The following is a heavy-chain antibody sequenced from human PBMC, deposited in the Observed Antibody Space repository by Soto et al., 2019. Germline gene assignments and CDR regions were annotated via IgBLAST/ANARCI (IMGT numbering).Heavy chain of an antibody. Sequence: QVQLVQSGAEVKKPGSSVKVSCKASGGTFSSYTISWVRQAPGQGLEWMGRIIPILGIANYAQKFQGRVTSTADKSTSTAYMELSSLRSEDTAVYYCARGRYVDTAMVDYWGQGSMVTVSS. CDR3: ARGRYVDTAMVDY. CDR2: IIPILGIA. V-gene: IGHV1-69*02. D-gene: IGHD5-18*01. CDR1: GGTFSSYT. J-gene: IGHJ4*02.